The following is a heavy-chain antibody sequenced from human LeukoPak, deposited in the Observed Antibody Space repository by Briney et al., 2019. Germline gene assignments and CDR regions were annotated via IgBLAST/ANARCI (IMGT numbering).Heavy chain of an antibody. CDR2: ISSSSSYI. V-gene: IGHV3-21*01. CDR1: GFTFSSYS. D-gene: IGHD3-22*01. CDR3: ARGSSSGYSFDY. J-gene: IGHJ4*02. Sequence: GGSLRPSCAASGFTFSSYSMNWVRQAPGKGLEWVSSISSSSSYIYYADSVKGRFTISRDNAKNSLYLQMNSLRAEDTAVYYCARGSSSGYSFDYWGQGTLVTVSS.